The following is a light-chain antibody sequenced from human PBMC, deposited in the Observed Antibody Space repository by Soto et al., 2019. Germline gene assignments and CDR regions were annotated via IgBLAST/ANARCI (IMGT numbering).Light chain of an antibody. CDR3: QQRSNWPSFT. J-gene: IGKJ3*01. CDR1: QSVSSY. CDR2: DAS. V-gene: IGKV3-11*01. Sequence: EIVLTQSPATLPLSPGERATLSCRASQSVSSYLAWYQQKPGQAPRLLIYDASNRATGIPARFSGSGSGTGFTLTISSLEPEDFAVYYCQQRSNWPSFTFGPGTKVDIK.